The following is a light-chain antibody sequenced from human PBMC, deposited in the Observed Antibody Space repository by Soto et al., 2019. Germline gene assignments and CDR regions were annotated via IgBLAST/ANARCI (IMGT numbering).Light chain of an antibody. CDR2: EDN. J-gene: IGLJ3*02. CDR1: SSNIGIDF. CDR3: GAWDISLSGGV. V-gene: IGLV1-51*02. Sequence: QSVLTQPPSVSAAPGQEVTISCSGSSSNIGIDFVSWYQHLPGTAPKLLIYEDNKRPSWIPDRFSGSKSGTLATLVITGLQTGDEADYYCGAWDISLSGGVSGGGTKLTVL.